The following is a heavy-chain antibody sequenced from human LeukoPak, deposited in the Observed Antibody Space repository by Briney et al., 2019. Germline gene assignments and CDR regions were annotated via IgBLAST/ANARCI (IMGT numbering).Heavy chain of an antibody. Sequence: SGRSLRLSCAASGFTFSSYGMHWVRQAPGKGLEWVAVIWYDGSNKYYADSVKGRSTISRDNSKNTLYLQMNSLRAEDTAVYYCAKDRSAYSYGRNYYFDYWGQGTLVTVSS. CDR1: GFTFSSYG. V-gene: IGHV3-33*06. J-gene: IGHJ4*02. CDR2: IWYDGSNK. CDR3: AKDRSAYSYGRNYYFDY. D-gene: IGHD5-18*01.